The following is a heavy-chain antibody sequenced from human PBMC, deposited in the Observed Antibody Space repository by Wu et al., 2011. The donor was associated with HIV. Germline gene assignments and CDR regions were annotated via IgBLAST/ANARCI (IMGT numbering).Heavy chain of an antibody. CDR3: ARSGVSAEYYFYYMND. D-gene: IGHD2-2*01. J-gene: IGHJ6*03. CDR2: MVPMFGRQ. CDR1: GGTFSGHS. V-gene: IGHV1-69*14. Sequence: QVQLVQSGAEVKKPGSSVKVSCKASGGTFSGHSLSWVRQAPGQGLEWMGGMVPMFGRQDHAQKFRGRVKITVDKSQTTAYMELSSLRSDDTAVYYCARSGVSAEYYFYYMNDWGKGPRSPS.